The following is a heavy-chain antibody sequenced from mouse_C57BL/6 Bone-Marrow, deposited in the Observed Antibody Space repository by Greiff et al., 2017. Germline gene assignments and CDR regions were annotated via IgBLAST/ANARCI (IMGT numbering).Heavy chain of an antibody. J-gene: IGHJ3*01. V-gene: IGHV1-19*01. CDR1: GYTFTDYY. CDR3: ARMDYYGSSYGFAY. CDR2: INPYNGGT. D-gene: IGHD1-1*01. Sequence: VQLKESGPVLVKPGASVKMSCKASGYTFTDYYMNWVKQSHGKSLEWIGVINPYNGGTSYNQKFKGKATLTADKSSSTAYMQLNSLTSEDSAVYFCARMDYYGSSYGFAYWGQGTLVTVSA.